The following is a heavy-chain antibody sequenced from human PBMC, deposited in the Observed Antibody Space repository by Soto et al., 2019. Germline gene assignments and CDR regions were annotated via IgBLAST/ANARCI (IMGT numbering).Heavy chain of an antibody. Sequence: PGWSLRLSCAASGFSFTYAWMNWVRQAPGKGLEWVGGIKSRSDGGTTDYAAPVKGRFTISRDDSKNTLYLQMNSLKSEDTAGYYCTPYYYGSAGGQGTRVIVSS. J-gene: IGHJ4*02. CDR2: IKSRSDGGTT. CDR1: GFSFTYAW. V-gene: IGHV3-15*07. D-gene: IGHD3-10*01. CDR3: TPYYYGSA.